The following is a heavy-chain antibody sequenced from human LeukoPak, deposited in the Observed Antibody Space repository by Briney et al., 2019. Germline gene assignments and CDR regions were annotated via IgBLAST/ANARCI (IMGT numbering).Heavy chain of an antibody. D-gene: IGHD5-12*01. J-gene: IGHJ4*02. Sequence: PSETLSLTCTVSGGSSSSSGYYCSWIRQPPGKGLEWVGYIRHTGSTYYNPSLKSRVTISADRSKNQFSLNLSSVTAADTAVYYCMRGGIGYDSDYWGQGTLVTVSS. V-gene: IGHV4-30-2*01. CDR3: MRGGIGYDSDY. CDR1: GGSSSSSGYY. CDR2: IRHTGST.